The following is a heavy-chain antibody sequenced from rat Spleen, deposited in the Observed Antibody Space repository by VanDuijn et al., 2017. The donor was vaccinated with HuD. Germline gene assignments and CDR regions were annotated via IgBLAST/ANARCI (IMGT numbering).Heavy chain of an antibody. CDR3: ASLTIAAMDA. CDR2: ISTSGSRT. CDR1: GFTFSSFA. J-gene: IGHJ4*01. D-gene: IGHD1-2*01. Sequence: EVQLVESGGGLVQPGRSLKLSCAASGFTFSSFAMASVRQAPKKGLEWVATISTSGSRTYYPDSVKGRFTISRDNAKSSLYLQMNSLKSEDTATYYCASLTIAAMDAWGQGASVTVSS. V-gene: IGHV5-46*01.